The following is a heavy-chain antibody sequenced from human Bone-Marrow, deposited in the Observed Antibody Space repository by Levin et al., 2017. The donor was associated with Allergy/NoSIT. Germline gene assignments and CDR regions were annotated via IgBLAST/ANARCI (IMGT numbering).Heavy chain of an antibody. V-gene: IGHV3-23*01. CDR2: VSGSGGNT. Sequence: LGESLKISCATSGFTFSTFAMSWVRQAPGKGLEWVSTVSGSGGNTYYADSVKGRFTISRDNSKNTLFLQMNSLGPEDTAVYYCANNWWSSSSEYFQHWGQGTLVTVSS. CDR3: ANNWWSSSSEYFQH. CDR1: GFTFSTFA. D-gene: IGHD6-6*01. J-gene: IGHJ1*01.